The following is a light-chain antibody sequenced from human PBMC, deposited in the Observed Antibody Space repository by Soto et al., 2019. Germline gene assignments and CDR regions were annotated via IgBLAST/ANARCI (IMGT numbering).Light chain of an antibody. CDR2: DVS. CDR1: SSDVGGYNY. CDR3: SSDTSSSTVV. J-gene: IGLJ2*01. Sequence: QSALTQPASVSGSPGQSITISCTGTSSDVGGYNYVSWYQQHPGKAPKLMIYDVSNRPSGVSNRFSGSKSGNTASLTIAGLQDEDEADYYCSSDTSSSTVVFGGGTKLTVL. V-gene: IGLV2-14*01.